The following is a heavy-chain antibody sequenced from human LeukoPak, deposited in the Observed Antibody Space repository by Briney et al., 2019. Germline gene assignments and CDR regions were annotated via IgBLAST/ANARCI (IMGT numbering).Heavy chain of an antibody. V-gene: IGHV4-30-2*01. D-gene: IGHD3-3*01. CDR1: GGSISSGGYY. CDR2: IYHSGST. J-gene: IGHJ5*02. CDR3: ARGSPQVVIIGVRWFDP. Sequence: PSETLSLTCTVSGGSISSGGYYWSWIRQPPGKGLEWIGYIYHSGSTYYNPSLKSRVTISVDRSKNQFSLKLSSVTAADTAVYYCARGSPQVVIIGVRWFDPWGQGTLVTVSS.